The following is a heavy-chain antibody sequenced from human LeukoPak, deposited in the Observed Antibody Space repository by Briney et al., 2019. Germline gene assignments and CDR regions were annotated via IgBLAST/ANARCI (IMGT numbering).Heavy chain of an antibody. Sequence: GGSLTLTCAASGFSFSNAWMSWVRKAPCKWLDLVGRIKSKTDCATTDYAAPVKGRFNISRADSQNTLYLQMNSLKTEDTAVYYCTTALRRFLAWLLSTFPPWGHGTLVTVSS. CDR3: TTALRRFLAWLLSTFPP. D-gene: IGHD3-3*01. V-gene: IGHV3-15*01. J-gene: IGHJ5*02. CDR1: GFSFSNAW. CDR2: IKSKTDCATT.